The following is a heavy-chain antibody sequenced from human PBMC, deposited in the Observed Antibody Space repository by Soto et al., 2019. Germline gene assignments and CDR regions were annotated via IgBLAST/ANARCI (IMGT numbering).Heavy chain of an antibody. CDR1: GGSVSSGSYY. D-gene: IGHD3-3*01. CDR3: ARGNDRITIFGVVPIGNYYYGMDV. Sequence: RSLTCTVSGGSVSSGSYYWSWIRQPPGKGLEWIGYIYYSGSTNYNPSLKSRVTISVDTSKNQFSLKLSSVTAADTAVYYCARGNDRITIFGVVPIGNYYYGMDVWGQGTTVTVSS. J-gene: IGHJ6*02. CDR2: IYYSGST. V-gene: IGHV4-61*01.